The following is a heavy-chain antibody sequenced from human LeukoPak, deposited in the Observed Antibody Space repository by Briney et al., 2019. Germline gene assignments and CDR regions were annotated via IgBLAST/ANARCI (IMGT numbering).Heavy chain of an antibody. CDR1: GGSISSYY. J-gene: IGHJ6*02. V-gene: IGHV4-4*07. D-gene: IGHD4-4*01. CDR2: IYTSGST. Sequence: SETLSLTCTVSGGSISSYYWSWIRQPAGKGLEWIGRIYTSGSTNYNPSLKSRVTMSVGTSKNQFSLKLSSVTAADTAVYYCARDSVTTISYYYYGMDVWGQGTTVTVSS. CDR3: ARDSVTTISYYYYGMDV.